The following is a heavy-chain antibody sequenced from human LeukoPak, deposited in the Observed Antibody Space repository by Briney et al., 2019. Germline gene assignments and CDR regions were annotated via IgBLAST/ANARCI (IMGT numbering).Heavy chain of an antibody. CDR3: ARGPTSRSLDAPPDL. CDR2: ISGSGGST. V-gene: IGHV3-23*01. CDR1: GFTFSSYA. J-gene: IGHJ5*02. Sequence: PGGSLRLSCAASGFTFSSYAMSWVRQAPGKGLEWVSAISGSGGSTYYADSVKGRFTISRDNSKNTLFLQLNGLRTEDTAVYYCARGPTSRSLDAPPDLWGQRTLVTVAS.